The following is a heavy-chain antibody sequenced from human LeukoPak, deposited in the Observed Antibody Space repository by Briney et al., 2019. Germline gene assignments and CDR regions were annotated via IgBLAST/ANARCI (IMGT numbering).Heavy chain of an antibody. CDR3: ARVVVVVTDGAWFDP. D-gene: IGHD2-21*02. CDR2: INPSGGRT. J-gene: IGHJ5*02. V-gene: IGHV1-46*01. Sequence: ASVKVSCKASGYTFSSYYIKWVRQAPGQGLEWVGIINPSGGRTSYAQKFQGRLTMTRDMSTSTVFMELSSLRSDDTAVYYCARVVVVVTDGAWFDPWGQGTLVTVSS. CDR1: GYTFSSYY.